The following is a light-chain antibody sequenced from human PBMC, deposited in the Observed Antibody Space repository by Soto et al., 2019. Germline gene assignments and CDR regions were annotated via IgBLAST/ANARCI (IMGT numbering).Light chain of an antibody. CDR3: QQYNSYPWT. CDR2: NAS. V-gene: IGKV1-5*03. CDR1: QSISGY. Sequence: EIQMTQSPSTLSASVGDRVTVTCRASQSISGYLAWYQQKPGKAPNLLIYNASSLESGVPSRFSGSGSGTEFTLTISSLQPDDFATYYCQQYNSYPWTFGQGTKVDIK. J-gene: IGKJ1*01.